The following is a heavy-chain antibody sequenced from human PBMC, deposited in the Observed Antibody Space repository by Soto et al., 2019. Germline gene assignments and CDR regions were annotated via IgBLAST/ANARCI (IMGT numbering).Heavy chain of an antibody. D-gene: IGHD6-19*01. V-gene: IGHV4-30-2*01. Sequence: SETLSLTCNMSGDSYSISTYSWSWIRQPPGKALQWVGLIYQSGVTSYNPSLASRVSISLDRSNNQCSLKLKSVTAADTAVYFCAGMPYTSGLRFDPWGPGTLVTVSS. CDR3: AGMPYTSGLRFDP. J-gene: IGHJ5*02. CDR1: GDSYSISTYS. CDR2: IYQSGVT.